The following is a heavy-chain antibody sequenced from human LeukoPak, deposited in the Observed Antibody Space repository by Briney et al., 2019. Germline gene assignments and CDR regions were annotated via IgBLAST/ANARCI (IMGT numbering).Heavy chain of an antibody. CDR2: IYYTGST. Sequence: SETLSLTCTVSGGSISSSYWSWIRQPPGKGLEWIGYIYYTGSTTYNPSLKSRVTISLDKSKNQFSLNLTSVTAADTAVYYCARGPLSPTSSNWYARWGQGTLVTVSS. CDR1: GGSISSSY. J-gene: IGHJ5*02. CDR3: ARGPLSPTSSNWYAR. V-gene: IGHV4-59*12. D-gene: IGHD3-16*02.